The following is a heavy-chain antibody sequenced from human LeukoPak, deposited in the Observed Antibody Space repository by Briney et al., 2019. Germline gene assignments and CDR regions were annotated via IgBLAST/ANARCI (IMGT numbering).Heavy chain of an antibody. J-gene: IGHJ3*02. CDR2: ITGGSSTI. CDR1: GFTFSPYS. V-gene: IGHV3-48*04. D-gene: IGHD4-23*01. CDR3: AKDPNGDYVGTFDM. Sequence: GGSLRLSCAASGFTFSPYSMNWVRQAPGKGLEWVSYITGGSSTIYYADSVRGRFTISRDNAKNSLYLQMNSLRAEDAAVYYCAKDPNGDYVGTFDMWGLGTMVTVSS.